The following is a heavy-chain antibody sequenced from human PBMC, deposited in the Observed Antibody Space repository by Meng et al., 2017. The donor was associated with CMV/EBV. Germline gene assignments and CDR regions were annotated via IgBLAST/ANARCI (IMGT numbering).Heavy chain of an antibody. J-gene: IGHJ4*02. D-gene: IGHD3-3*01. CDR2: ISYDGSNK. CDR3: ARAYNSAIFGVVGYFDY. Sequence: GGSLRLSCAASGFTFSSYAMHWVRQAPGKGLEWVAVISYDGSNKYYADSVEGRFTISRDNSKNTLYLQMNSLRAEDTAVYYCARAYNSAIFGVVGYFDYWGQGTLVTVSS. CDR1: GFTFSSYA. V-gene: IGHV3-30*04.